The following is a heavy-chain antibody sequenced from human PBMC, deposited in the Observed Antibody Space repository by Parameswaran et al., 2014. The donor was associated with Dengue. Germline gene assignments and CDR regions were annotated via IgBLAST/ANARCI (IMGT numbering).Heavy chain of an antibody. D-gene: IGHD4-11*01. CDR2: IKSKTDGGTT. CDR3: TTDLPRTVTKVFVNY. Sequence: VRQAPGKGLEWVGRIKSKTDGGTTDYAAPVKGRFTISRDDSKNTLYLQMNSLKTEDTAVYYCTTDLPRTVTKVFVNYWGQGTLVTVSS. J-gene: IGHJ4*02. V-gene: IGHV3-15*01.